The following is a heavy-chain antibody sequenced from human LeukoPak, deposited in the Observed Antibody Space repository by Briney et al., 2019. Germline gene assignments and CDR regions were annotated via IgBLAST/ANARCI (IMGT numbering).Heavy chain of an antibody. D-gene: IGHD6-13*01. CDR2: ISYDGSNK. V-gene: IGHV3-30*04. J-gene: IGHJ4*02. CDR3: ARDSRSSSLK. CDR1: GFTFSSYA. Sequence: PGGSLRLSCAASGFTFSSYAMHWVRQAPGKGLEWVAVISYDGSNKYYADSVKDRFTISRDNSKNTLYLQMNSLRAEDTAVYYCARDSRSSSLKWGQGTLVTVSS.